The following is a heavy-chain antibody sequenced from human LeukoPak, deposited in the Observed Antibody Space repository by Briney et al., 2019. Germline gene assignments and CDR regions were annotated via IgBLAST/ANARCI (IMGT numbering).Heavy chain of an antibody. J-gene: IGHJ4*02. CDR3: ARGRRETGYASFDY. V-gene: IGHV3-48*02. CDR1: GFTFSSYS. D-gene: IGHD2-15*01. CDR2: ITSSSSTL. Sequence: PGGSLRLSCAASGFTFSSYSMNWVRQAPGKGLEWVSYITSSSSTLHYADSVKGRFTISRDNAKNSLYLQMNSLRDEDTAVYYCARGRRETGYASFDYWGQGTLVTVS.